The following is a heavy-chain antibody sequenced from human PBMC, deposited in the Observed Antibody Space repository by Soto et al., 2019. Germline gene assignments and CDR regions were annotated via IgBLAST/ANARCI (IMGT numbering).Heavy chain of an antibody. V-gene: IGHV3-23*04. CDR1: GLTSSDSA. CDR2: ISGAGGST. CDR3: AKFLAATSRKGPYSMDV. J-gene: IGHJ6*02. D-gene: IGHD2-15*01. Sequence: EVQLVESGGGLVQPGGSLRLSCAASGLTSSDSAMSWVRQAPGKGLEWVSAISGAGGSTYYADSVKGRFTISRDNFKKMMYLQMDSLRVEDTAVYDCAKFLAATSRKGPYSMDVSGQGTTVIVSS.